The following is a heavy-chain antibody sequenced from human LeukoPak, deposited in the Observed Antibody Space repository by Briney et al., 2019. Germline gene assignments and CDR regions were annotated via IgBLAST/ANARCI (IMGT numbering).Heavy chain of an antibody. CDR2: INPSGGST. CDR3: ATRIHYDSSGSYGWDAFDI. V-gene: IGHV1-46*01. CDR1: GYTFTSYF. J-gene: IGHJ3*02. D-gene: IGHD3-22*01. Sequence: GASVKVSCKASGYTFTSYFMHWVRQAPGQGLEWMGIINPSGGSTSYAQKFQGRVTMTRDTSISTAYMELSRLRSDDTAVYYCATRIHYDSSGSYGWDAFDIWGQGTMVTVSS.